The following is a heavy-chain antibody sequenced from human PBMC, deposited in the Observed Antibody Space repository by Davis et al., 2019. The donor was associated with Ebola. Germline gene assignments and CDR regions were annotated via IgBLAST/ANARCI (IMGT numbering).Heavy chain of an antibody. V-gene: IGHV4-34*01. Sequence: SETLSLTCAVYVDSFSGYYWSWVRQSPGKGLEWIGEVNHIGSTKYNPSLKSRVTISVDTSKNQFSLKLRSVTAADTAVYYCARQGWSGYSLRHWLDPWGRGTLVTVSS. J-gene: IGHJ5*02. CDR3: ARQGWSGYSLRHWLDP. CDR2: VNHIGST. CDR1: VDSFSGYY. D-gene: IGHD3-3*01.